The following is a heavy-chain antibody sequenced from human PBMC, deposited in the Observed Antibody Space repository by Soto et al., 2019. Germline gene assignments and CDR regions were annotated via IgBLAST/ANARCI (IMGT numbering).Heavy chain of an antibody. CDR1: GFTFSSYA. CDR2: ISYDGSNK. CDR3: ARDSDMVRGVTIDY. D-gene: IGHD3-10*01. J-gene: IGHJ4*02. Sequence: QVQLVESGGGVVQPGRSLRLSCAASGFTFSSYAMHWVRQAPGKGLEWVAVISYDGSNKYYADSVKGRFTTSRDNSKNTRYLQMNSLRAEDTAVYYCARDSDMVRGVTIDYWGQGTLVTVSS. V-gene: IGHV3-30-3*01.